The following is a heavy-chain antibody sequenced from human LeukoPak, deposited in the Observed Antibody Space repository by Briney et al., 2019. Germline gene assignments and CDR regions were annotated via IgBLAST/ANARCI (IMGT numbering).Heavy chain of an antibody. CDR2: IYTSGNT. V-gene: IGHV4-4*07. CDR1: GGSISSYY. CDR3: AREVGYSSSWYGIYYFDY. D-gene: IGHD6-13*01. Sequence: SETLSLTCTVSGGSISSYYWSWIRQPAGKGLEWIGRIYTSGNTNYNPSLKSRVTMSVDTSKNQFSLKLSSVTAADTAVYYCAREVGYSSSWYGIYYFDYWGQGTLVTVSS. J-gene: IGHJ4*02.